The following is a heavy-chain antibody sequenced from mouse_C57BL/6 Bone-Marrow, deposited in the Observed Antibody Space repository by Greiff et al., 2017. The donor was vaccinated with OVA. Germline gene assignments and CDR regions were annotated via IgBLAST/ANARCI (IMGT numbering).Heavy chain of an antibody. Sequence: QVQLQQSGAELVRPGASVKLSCKASGYTFTDYYINWVKQRPGQGLEWIARIYPGSGNTYYNEKFKGKATLTAEKSSSTAYMQLSSLTSEDSAVYFCARVETAQATDYAMDYWGQGTSVTVSS. D-gene: IGHD3-2*02. CDR3: ARVETAQATDYAMDY. V-gene: IGHV1-76*01. CDR1: GYTFTDYY. J-gene: IGHJ4*01. CDR2: IYPGSGNT.